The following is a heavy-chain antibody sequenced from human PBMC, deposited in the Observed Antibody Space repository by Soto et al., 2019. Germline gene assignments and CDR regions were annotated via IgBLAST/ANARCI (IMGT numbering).Heavy chain of an antibody. CDR2: IYWDDYK. D-gene: IGHD3-16*01. CDR3: VHKGGGDRILDY. CDR1: GFSLSTSGVG. Sequence: QITLKESGPALVKPTQTLTLTCTFSGFSLSTSGVGVVWIRQPPGEALEWLALIYWDDYKHFSPSLESRLTITKDTSKNQVVLTITNMDPVDTATYYCVHKGGGDRILDYWGQGTLVTVSS. J-gene: IGHJ4*02. V-gene: IGHV2-5*02.